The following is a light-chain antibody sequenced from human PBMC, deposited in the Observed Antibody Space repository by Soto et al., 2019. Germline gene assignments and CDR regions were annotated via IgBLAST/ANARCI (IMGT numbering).Light chain of an antibody. CDR3: SSFEASNNLL. CDR1: SSDVGGYTY. Sequence: QSALTQPPSASGSPGQAVTIACTGTSSDVGGYTYVSWYQQHPGKAPKLMIYEVSKRTSGVPDRFSGSKSGNTASLTDSGLQVEDEADYYCSSFEASNNLLFGGGTKVTVL. J-gene: IGLJ2*01. CDR2: EVS. V-gene: IGLV2-8*01.